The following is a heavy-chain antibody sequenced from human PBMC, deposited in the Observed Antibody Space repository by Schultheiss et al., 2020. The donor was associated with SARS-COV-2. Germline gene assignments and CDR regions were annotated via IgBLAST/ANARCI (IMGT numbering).Heavy chain of an antibody. V-gene: IGHV1-2*06. CDR1: GYTFTGYY. D-gene: IGHD2-2*01. Sequence: ASVKVSCKASGYTFTGYYMHWVRQAPGHGLEWMGRINPNSGGTNYAQKFQGRVTMTRDTSISTAYMELSRLRSDDTAVYYCARGLYLVPAAIVSWFDPWGQGTLVTVSS. J-gene: IGHJ5*02. CDR3: ARGLYLVPAAIVSWFDP. CDR2: INPNSGGT.